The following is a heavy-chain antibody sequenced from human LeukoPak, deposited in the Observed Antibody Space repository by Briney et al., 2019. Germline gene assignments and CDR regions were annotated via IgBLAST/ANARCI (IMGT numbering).Heavy chain of an antibody. CDR2: INHSGST. Sequence: PSETLSLTCAVYGGSFSGYYWSWIRQPPGKGLEWIGEINHSGSTNYNPSLKSRVTISLDTSKNQFSLKLTSVTAADTAVYYCARDPYYYDSSGYYKVIHAFDIWGQGTMVTVSS. V-gene: IGHV4-34*01. D-gene: IGHD3-22*01. CDR3: ARDPYYYDSSGYYKVIHAFDI. CDR1: GGSFSGYY. J-gene: IGHJ3*02.